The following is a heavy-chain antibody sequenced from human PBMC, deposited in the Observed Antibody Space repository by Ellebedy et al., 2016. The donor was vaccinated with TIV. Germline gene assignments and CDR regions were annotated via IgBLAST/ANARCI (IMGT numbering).Heavy chain of an antibody. CDR3: ARPLVNIVGATLGLDY. V-gene: IGHV4-34*01. CDR2: INHSGST. Sequence: MPSETLSLTCAVYGSSFSPYYLSRIPRHPSHDLDWIGEINHSGSTNYNPSLKSRVTISVDTSKNQFSLKLSSVTAADTAVYYCARPLVNIVGATLGLDYWGQGTLVTVS. J-gene: IGHJ4*02. CDR1: GSSFSPYY. D-gene: IGHD1-26*01.